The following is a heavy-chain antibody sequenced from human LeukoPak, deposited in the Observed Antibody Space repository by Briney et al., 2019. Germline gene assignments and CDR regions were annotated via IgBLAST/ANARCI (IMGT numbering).Heavy chain of an antibody. V-gene: IGHV4-34*01. CDR3: ATAQYSSSYYY. D-gene: IGHD6-13*01. CDR1: GGSFSGYY. CDR2: IYYSGST. Sequence: SETLSVTCAVYGGSFSGYYWSWIRQPPGKGREWIGSIYYSGSTYYNPSLKCRVTISVDTSNNQSSLKLSSVTAADTAVYYCATAQYSSSYYYWGQGTLVTVSS. J-gene: IGHJ4*02.